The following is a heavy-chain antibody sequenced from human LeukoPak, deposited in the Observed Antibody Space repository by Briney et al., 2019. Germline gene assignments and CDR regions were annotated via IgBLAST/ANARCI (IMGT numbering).Heavy chain of an antibody. Sequence: PGGSLRLSCAASGFTFSSYSMNWVRQAPGKGLEWVSSISSSSSYIYYADSVKSRFTISRDNAKNSLYLQMNSLRAEDTAVYYCAGEPDYYGSGSLGFDIWGQGTMVTVSS. CDR2: ISSSSSYI. D-gene: IGHD3-10*01. CDR3: AGEPDYYGSGSLGFDI. J-gene: IGHJ3*02. CDR1: GFTFSSYS. V-gene: IGHV3-21*01.